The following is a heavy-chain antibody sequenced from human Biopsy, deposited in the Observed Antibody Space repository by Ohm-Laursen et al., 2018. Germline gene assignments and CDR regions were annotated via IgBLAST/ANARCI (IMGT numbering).Heavy chain of an antibody. CDR1: GGTFSSFG. V-gene: IGHV1-69*13. D-gene: IGHD1-1*01. Sequence: SVKVSCKASGGTFSSFGISWVRQAPGQGLEWTGEINSMFGTTNYAQTFQGRVTITADESTSTAYMEVSSLRSEETAVYYCAKRGVERGRPLAYWGQGTLVTVSS. CDR3: AKRGVERGRPLAY. J-gene: IGHJ4*02. CDR2: INSMFGTT.